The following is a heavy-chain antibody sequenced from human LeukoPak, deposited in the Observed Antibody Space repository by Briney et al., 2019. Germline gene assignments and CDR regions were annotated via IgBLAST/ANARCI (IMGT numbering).Heavy chain of an antibody. CDR3: ARGRPNTYYYDSSGFMDS. CDR1: GGSISNYY. Sequence: PLETLSLTCTVSGGSISNYYWSWIRQPPGKGLEWIGYIYYSGYTKFDPSLKSRVTISVDTSKNQFSLKLSSVTAADTAVYYCARGRPNTYYYDSSGFMDSWGQGTLVTVSS. CDR2: IYYSGYT. D-gene: IGHD3-22*01. V-gene: IGHV4-59*01. J-gene: IGHJ4*02.